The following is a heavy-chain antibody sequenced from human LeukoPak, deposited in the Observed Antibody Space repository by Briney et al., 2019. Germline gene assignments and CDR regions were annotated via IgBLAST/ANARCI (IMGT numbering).Heavy chain of an antibody. CDR3: AKVFVSLGPTRGYSFDY. D-gene: IGHD3-16*01. CDR2: IPDSVGDT. Sequence: PGESLRLSCAASGFTFSNCIMSWVPQPPAPALHCPPPIPDSVGDTYYANSVQGRFTISRDNSRNTLYLQMNSLRAEDTAIYYCAKVFVSLGPTRGYSFDYWGQGSLVTVSS. V-gene: IGHV3-23*01. CDR1: GFTFSNCI. J-gene: IGHJ4*02.